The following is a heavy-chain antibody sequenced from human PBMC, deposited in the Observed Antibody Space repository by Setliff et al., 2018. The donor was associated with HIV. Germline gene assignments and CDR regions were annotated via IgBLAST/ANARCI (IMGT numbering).Heavy chain of an antibody. CDR1: GFRFSDFW. CDR3: ARDLTPRLGATPFDY. D-gene: IGHD1-26*01. CDR2: IKQDGSEK. J-gene: IGHJ4*02. Sequence: AGSLTLSCVASGFRFSDFWRNWLRQAPGKGLEWVANIKQDGSEKYYVDSVKGRFTISRDNAKNSLYLQMNSLRVEDTAVYYCARDLTPRLGATPFDYWGQGTLVTVSS. V-gene: IGHV3-7*03.